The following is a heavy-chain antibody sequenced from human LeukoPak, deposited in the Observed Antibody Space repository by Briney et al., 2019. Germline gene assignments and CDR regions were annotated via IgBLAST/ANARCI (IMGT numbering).Heavy chain of an antibody. V-gene: IGHV3-30-3*01. J-gene: IGHJ3*02. CDR2: ISYDGNNR. CDR1: GFTLSNYP. CDR3: ARGYCSGGSCYNWGAFDI. D-gene: IGHD2-15*01. Sequence: GGSLRLSCAASGFTLSNYPIHWVRQAPGKGLEWVTLISYDGNNRYCADSVKGRFTISRGNSKSSLYLQMNSLRPEDTAVYYCARGYCSGGSCYNWGAFDIWGQGTMVTVSS.